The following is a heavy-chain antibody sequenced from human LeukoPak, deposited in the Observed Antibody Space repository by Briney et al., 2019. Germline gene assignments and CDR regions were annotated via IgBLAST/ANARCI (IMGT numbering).Heavy chain of an antibody. V-gene: IGHV3-11*05. CDR1: GFTFSGYF. CDR2: ISSSSSYT. CDR3: ARGGSGGRSWFDP. Sequence: GGSLRLSCAASGFTFSGYFMSWIRQAPGKGLEWVSYISSSSSYTNYADSVKGRFTISRDNAKSSLYLQMNSLTAEDTAVYYCARGGSGGRSWFDPWGQGTLLTVSS. J-gene: IGHJ5*02. D-gene: IGHD2-15*01.